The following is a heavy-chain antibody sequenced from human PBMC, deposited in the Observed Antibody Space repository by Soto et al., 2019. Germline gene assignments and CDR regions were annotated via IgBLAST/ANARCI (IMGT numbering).Heavy chain of an antibody. V-gene: IGHV1-18*01. CDR1: GYTFTSYG. D-gene: IGHD4-4*01. CDR3: ARHSNRNYGLYYFDY. CDR2: ISAYNGNT. Sequence: ASVKVSCKASGYTFTSYGISWVRQAPGQGLEWMGWISAYNGNTNYAQKLQGRVTISVDTSKNQFSLKVSSATAADTAVYYCARHSNRNYGLYYFDYWGLGALVTVSS. J-gene: IGHJ4*02.